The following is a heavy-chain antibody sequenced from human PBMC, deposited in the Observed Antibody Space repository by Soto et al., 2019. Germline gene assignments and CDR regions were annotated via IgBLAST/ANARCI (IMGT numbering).Heavy chain of an antibody. CDR2: ISAYNGNT. D-gene: IGHD2-2*01. CDR1: GYTFTSYG. J-gene: IGHJ6*04. V-gene: IGHV1-18*01. CDR3: ARDLLIVVVPAAMFVDV. Sequence: QVQLVQSGAEVKKPGASVKVSCKASGYTFTSYGISWVRQAPGQGLEWMGWISAYNGNTNYAQKLQGRVTMTTDTSTSTAYMELRSLRSDDTAVYYCARDLLIVVVPAAMFVDVWGKGTTVTVSS.